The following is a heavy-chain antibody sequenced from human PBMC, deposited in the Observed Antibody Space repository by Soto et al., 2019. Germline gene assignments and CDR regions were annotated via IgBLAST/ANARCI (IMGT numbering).Heavy chain of an antibody. CDR3: ARESHDILTGPPWVWYFDR. CDR2: INDRGSL. Sequence: QVQLQQWGAGPLRPLETLSLTCGVYGGSFSGYYWAWIRQSPGKGLEWIGQINDRGSLNYNPSLKSRVSISVDTSKNHYSLNLRSVTAAYTAVYYCARESHDILTGPPWVWYFDRWGRCTLVTVSS. V-gene: IGHV4-34*01. CDR1: GGSFSGYY. D-gene: IGHD3-9*01. J-gene: IGHJ2*01.